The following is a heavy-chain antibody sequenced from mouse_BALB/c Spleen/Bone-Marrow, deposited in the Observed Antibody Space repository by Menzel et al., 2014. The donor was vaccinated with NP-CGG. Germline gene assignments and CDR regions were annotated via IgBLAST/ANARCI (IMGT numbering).Heavy chain of an antibody. V-gene: IGHV1S137*01. CDR1: GYTFTDHA. Sequence: VQLQQSGAKLVRPVVSVKISCKGSGYTFTDHAIHWVKRSHAKSLEWIGVISGYYGDAIYNQKFKGKATMTVDKSSSTAYMELARLTSEDSAIYYCARSGKVRNAMDYWGQGTSVTVSS. J-gene: IGHJ4*01. D-gene: IGHD2-14*01. CDR3: ARSGKVRNAMDY. CDR2: ISGYYGDA.